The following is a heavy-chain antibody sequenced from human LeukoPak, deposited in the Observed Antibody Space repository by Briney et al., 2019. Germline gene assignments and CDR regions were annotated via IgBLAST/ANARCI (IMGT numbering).Heavy chain of an antibody. CDR2: FDPENGET. V-gene: IGHV1-24*01. CDR1: GHTLTELS. CDR3: ATGGSRVQLWILAGWYYFDN. Sequence: ASVKVSCKVSGHTLTELSMHWVRQAPGKGLEWMGGFDPENGETIYAQKFQGRVTMTEDTSTDTVYMELSSLRSEDTAVYYCATGGSRVQLWILAGWYYFDNWGQGTLVTVSS. D-gene: IGHD5-18*01. J-gene: IGHJ4*02.